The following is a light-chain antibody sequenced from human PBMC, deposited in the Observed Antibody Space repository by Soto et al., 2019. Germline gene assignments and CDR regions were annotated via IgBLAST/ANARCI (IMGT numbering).Light chain of an antibody. J-gene: IGLJ1*01. CDR1: SSDVGGYNY. CDR2: EVS. Sequence: QSVLTQPASVSGSPGQSITISCTGTSSDVGGYNYVSWYQQHPGKAPKLMIYEVSHRPSGVSYRFSGSKSGNTASLTISGLQAEDEADYYCRSYADNYSYVFGTGTKVTVL. CDR3: RSYADNYSYV. V-gene: IGLV2-14*01.